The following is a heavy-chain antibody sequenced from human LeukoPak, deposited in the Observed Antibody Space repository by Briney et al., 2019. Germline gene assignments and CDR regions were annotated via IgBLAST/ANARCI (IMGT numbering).Heavy chain of an antibody. V-gene: IGHV3-20*04. CDR2: INWNGGST. CDR1: GFTFDDYG. D-gene: IGHD3-3*01. CDR3: ARLKTYYDFWSGYYMDY. J-gene: IGHJ4*02. Sequence: SGGSLRLSCAASGFTFDDYGMSWVRQAPGKGLEWVSGINWNGGSTGYADSVKGRFTISRDNAKNSLYLQMNSLRAEDTALYYCARLKTYYDFWSGYYMDYWGQGTLVTVSS.